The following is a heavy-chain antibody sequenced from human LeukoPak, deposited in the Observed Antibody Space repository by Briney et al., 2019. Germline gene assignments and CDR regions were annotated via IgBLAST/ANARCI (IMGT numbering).Heavy chain of an antibody. CDR2: ISYDGSNK. CDR1: GFTFSSYG. J-gene: IGHJ4*02. V-gene: IGHV3-30*18. D-gene: IGHD5-12*01. CDR3: AKGPLPIVATIGWVDY. Sequence: GGSLRLSCAASGFTFSSYGMHWVRQAPGKGLEWVAVISYDGSNKYYADSVKGRFTISRDNSKNTLYLQMNSLRAEDTAVYYCAKGPLPIVATIGWVDYWGQGTLVTVSS.